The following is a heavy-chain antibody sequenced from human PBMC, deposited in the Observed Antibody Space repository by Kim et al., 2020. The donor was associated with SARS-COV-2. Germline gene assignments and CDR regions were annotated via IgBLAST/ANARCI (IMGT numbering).Heavy chain of an antibody. J-gene: IGHJ5*02. D-gene: IGHD1-26*01. V-gene: IGHV3-53*01. Sequence: CADSVNRRFTISRENTKNTLYRQMNSLRAEDTAVYYGARGGNWLDPWGQGTMVTVSS. CDR3: ARGGNWLDP.